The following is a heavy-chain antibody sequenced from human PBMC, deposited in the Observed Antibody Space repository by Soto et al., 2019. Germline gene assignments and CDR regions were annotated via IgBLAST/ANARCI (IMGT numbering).Heavy chain of an antibody. J-gene: IGHJ3*02. D-gene: IGHD3-16*01. CDR3: ARGQPYSFDI. V-gene: IGHV6-1*01. CDR1: WDSVSSNSAA. Sequence: SQTLSLTCAIAWDSVSSNSAAWNWIRQSPSRGLEWLGRTYYRSKWYNDYAVSVKSRMTVNPDTSKNQFSLQLNSVTPEDTAVYYCARGQPYSFDIWGQGTMVTVSS. CDR2: TYYRSKWYN.